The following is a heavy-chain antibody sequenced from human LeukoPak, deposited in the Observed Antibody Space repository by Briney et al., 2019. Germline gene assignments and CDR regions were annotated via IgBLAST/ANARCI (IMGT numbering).Heavy chain of an antibody. D-gene: IGHD3-22*01. CDR1: GFNFNNYG. V-gene: IGHV3-30*18. CDR3: AKDMAERRYYDSSAFDC. J-gene: IGHJ5*01. Sequence: PGRSLRLSCTASGFNFNNYGVHWVRQAPGKGLEWVAVMSFDGKTKYYADFVKGRFTISRDNSKSTLYLQMNSLTADDTAVYYCAKDMAERRYYDSSAFDCWGQGTLVTVSS. CDR2: MSFDGKTK.